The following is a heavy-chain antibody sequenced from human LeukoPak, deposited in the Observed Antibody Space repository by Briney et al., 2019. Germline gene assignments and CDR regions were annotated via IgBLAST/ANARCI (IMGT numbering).Heavy chain of an antibody. CDR2: ISYDGSNK. J-gene: IGHJ3*02. D-gene: IGHD5-24*01. CDR1: GFTFSSYA. CDR3: AREDGSDAFDI. V-gene: IGHV3-30-3*01. Sequence: PGGSLRLSCAASGFTFSSYAMHWVRQAPGKGLEWVAVISYDGSNKYYADSAKGRFTISRDNSKNTLYLQMNSLRAEDTAVYYCAREDGSDAFDIWGQGTMVTFSS.